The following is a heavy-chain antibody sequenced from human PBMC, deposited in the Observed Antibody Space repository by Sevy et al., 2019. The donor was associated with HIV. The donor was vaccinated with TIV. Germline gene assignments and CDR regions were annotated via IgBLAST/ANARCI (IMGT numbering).Heavy chain of an antibody. J-gene: IGHJ2*01. CDR3: AKDPFKVVVAATLSLQNCYFDV. CDR2: ISYDGSNK. D-gene: IGHD2-15*01. Sequence: GGSLRLSCAASGFTFSSYGMHWVRQAPGKGLEWVAVISYDGSNKYYADSVKGRFTISRDNSKNTLLLQMNSLRAEDTAVYYCAKDPFKVVVAATLSLQNCYFDVWGRGTLVTVSS. CDR1: GFTFSSYG. V-gene: IGHV3-30*18.